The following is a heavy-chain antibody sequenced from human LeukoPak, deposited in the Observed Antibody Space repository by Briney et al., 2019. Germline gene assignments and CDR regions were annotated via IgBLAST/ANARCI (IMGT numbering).Heavy chain of an antibody. Sequence: PSETPSLTCTVSGGSISSYYWSWIRQPPGKGLEWIGYIYYSGSTNYNPSLKSRVTISVDTSKNQFSLKLSSVTAADTAVYYCARYSEEGYCTNGVCYNFDYWGQGTLVTVSS. D-gene: IGHD2-8*01. CDR3: ARYSEEGYCTNGVCYNFDY. J-gene: IGHJ4*02. CDR2: IYYSGST. V-gene: IGHV4-59*12. CDR1: GGSISSYY.